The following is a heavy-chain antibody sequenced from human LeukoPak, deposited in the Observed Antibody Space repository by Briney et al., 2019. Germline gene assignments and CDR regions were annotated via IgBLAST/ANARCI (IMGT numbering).Heavy chain of an antibody. Sequence: LTGGSLRLSCAASGFTFSSYAMSWVRQAPGKGLEWVSAISGSGGSTYYADSVKGRFTISRDNSKNTLYLQVNSLRAEDTAVYYCAKAKSYYSNYDYWGQGTLVTVSS. V-gene: IGHV3-23*01. CDR2: ISGSGGST. J-gene: IGHJ4*02. D-gene: IGHD4-11*01. CDR1: GFTFSSYA. CDR3: AKAKSYYSNYDY.